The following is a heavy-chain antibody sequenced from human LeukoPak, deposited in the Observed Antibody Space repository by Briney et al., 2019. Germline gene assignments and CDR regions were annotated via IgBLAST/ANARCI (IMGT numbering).Heavy chain of an antibody. D-gene: IGHD3-3*01. Sequence: SETLSLTCTVSGYSISSGYYWGWIRQPPGKGLEWIGSIYHSGSTYYNPSLKSRVTISVDTSKNQFSLKLSSVTAADTAVYYCARGSRPYYDFWSGLYLPYWGQGTLVTVSS. CDR3: ARGSRPYYDFWSGLYLPY. CDR2: IYHSGST. CDR1: GYSISSGYY. V-gene: IGHV4-38-2*02. J-gene: IGHJ4*02.